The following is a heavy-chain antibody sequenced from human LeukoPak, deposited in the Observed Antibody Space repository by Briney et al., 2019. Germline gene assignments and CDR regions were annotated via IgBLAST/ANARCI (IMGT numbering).Heavy chain of an antibody. CDR1: GGSISSSSYY. V-gene: IGHV4-39*07. CDR2: IYYSGST. D-gene: IGHD5-18*01. J-gene: IGHJ6*03. CDR3: ARSRGYSYGYGYYYYYYMDV. Sequence: SETLSLTCTVSGGSISSSSYYWGWIRQPPGKGLEWIGSIYYSGSTYYNPSLKSRVTISVDTSKNQFSLKLSSVTAADTAVYYCARSRGYSYGYGYYYYYYMDVWGKGTTVTVSS.